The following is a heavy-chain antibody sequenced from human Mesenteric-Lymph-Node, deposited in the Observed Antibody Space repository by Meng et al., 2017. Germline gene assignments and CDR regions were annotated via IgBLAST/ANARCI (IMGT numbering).Heavy chain of an antibody. D-gene: IGHD3-22*01. CDR3: AREFRRGWGVVVINYWYFDL. J-gene: IGHJ2*01. CDR2: INHSGST. CDR1: WASYIGSY. V-gene: IGHV4-34*01. Sequence: TPASSRSPTCHVKWASYIGSYSSWIRQTPGRGLEWIGEINHSGSTNYNTSLQSRVTISVDTSKNQFSLKLSSVTAANTAVYYCAREFRRGWGVVVINYWYFDLWGRGTLVTVSS.